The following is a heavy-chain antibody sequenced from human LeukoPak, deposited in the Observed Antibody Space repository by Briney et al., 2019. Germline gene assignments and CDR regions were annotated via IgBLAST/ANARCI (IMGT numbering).Heavy chain of an antibody. CDR1: GGSISSSSYY. V-gene: IGHV4-39*07. CDR2: IYHSGST. Sequence: MPSETLSLTCTVSGGSISSSSYYWGWIRQPPGKGLEWIGSIYHSGSTYYNPSLKSRVTISVDTSKNQFSPKLSSVTAADTAVYYCARDGRELGFDYWGQGTLVTVSS. J-gene: IGHJ4*02. D-gene: IGHD7-27*01. CDR3: ARDGRELGFDY.